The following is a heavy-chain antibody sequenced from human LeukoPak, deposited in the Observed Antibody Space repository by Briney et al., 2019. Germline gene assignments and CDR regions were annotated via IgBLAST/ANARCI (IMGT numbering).Heavy chain of an antibody. J-gene: IGHJ4*02. V-gene: IGHV3-64*01. CDR2: ISSNGSST. Sequence: GGSLRLSCAASGLTFSGYAMHWVRQAPGKGLEYFSAISSNGSSTYYANSVKGRFTISRGNSKNTLYLQMGSLRGEDTAVYYCATRYAYWGQGTLVTVSS. D-gene: IGHD3-16*01. CDR3: ATRYAY. CDR1: GLTFSGYA.